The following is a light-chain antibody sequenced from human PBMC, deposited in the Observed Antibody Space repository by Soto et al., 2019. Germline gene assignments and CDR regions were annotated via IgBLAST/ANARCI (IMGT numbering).Light chain of an antibody. CDR3: QQSYRTPYT. CDR1: QSISSW. Sequence: DIQMTQSPSTLSASVGDRVTITFRASQSISSWLAWYQQKPGKAPKLLIYDASTLQSGVPSRFSGSGSGTDFTLTINNLQPEDFATYYCQQSYRTPYTFGQGTKVDIK. J-gene: IGKJ2*01. V-gene: IGKV1-5*01. CDR2: DAS.